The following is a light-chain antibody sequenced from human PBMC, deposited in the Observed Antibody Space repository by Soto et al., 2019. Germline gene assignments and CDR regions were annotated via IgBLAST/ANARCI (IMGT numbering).Light chain of an antibody. V-gene: IGLV2-14*01. CDR2: DVT. CDR1: SSDVGGYNS. J-gene: IGLJ1*01. CDR3: SSFTSSTTYV. Sequence: THPASVSWSPGQAITISCTGTSSDVGGYNSVSWYRQYPGKAPKLMIYDVTNRPSGVSNRFSGSKSGNTASLTISGLQAEDEADYYCSSFTSSTTYVFGTGTKVTVL.